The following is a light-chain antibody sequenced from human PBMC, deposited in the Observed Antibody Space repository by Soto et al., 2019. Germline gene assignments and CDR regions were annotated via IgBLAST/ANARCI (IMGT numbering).Light chain of an antibody. Sequence: QSVLTQPPSASGTPGQTIAISCSGGSSNIGSHTVNWYQQLPGTAPRLLIYSNTQRHSGVPDPFSGSKSGTSASLAISGLQSEYEGDYYCAAWDDSLNGVVFGGGTKVTVL. J-gene: IGLJ2*01. V-gene: IGLV1-44*01. CDR2: SNT. CDR1: SSNIGSHT. CDR3: AAWDDSLNGVV.